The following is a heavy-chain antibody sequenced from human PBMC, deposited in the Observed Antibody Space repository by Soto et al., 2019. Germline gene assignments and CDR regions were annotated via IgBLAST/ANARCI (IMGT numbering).Heavy chain of an antibody. V-gene: IGHV3-53*01. CDR2: IYTGGYT. J-gene: IGHJ3*01. Sequence: GGSLRLSCAASGFTVSGNYMSWVRQAPGKGLEWVSVIYTGGYTFYADSVKGRFTISRDNSKNALYLQMNSLRAEDTAVYYCARDARWSSSSGDAFDLWGQGTMVTVSS. CDR1: GFTVSGNY. D-gene: IGHD6-13*01. CDR3: ARDARWSSSSGDAFDL.